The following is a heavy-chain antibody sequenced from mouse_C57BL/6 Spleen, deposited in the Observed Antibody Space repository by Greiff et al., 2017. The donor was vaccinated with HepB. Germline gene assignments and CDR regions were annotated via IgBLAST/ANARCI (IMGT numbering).Heavy chain of an antibody. D-gene: IGHD2-12*01. Sequence: QVQLQQPGAELVRPGSSVELSCKASGYTFTSYWMDWVKQRPGQGLEWIGNIYPSDSETHYNQKFKDKATLTVDKSSSTAYMQLSSLTSEDSAVYYGARSGYDGYSLWYFDVWGTGTTVTVSS. V-gene: IGHV1-61*01. CDR3: ARSGYDGYSLWYFDV. CDR2: IYPSDSET. CDR1: GYTFTSYW. J-gene: IGHJ1*03.